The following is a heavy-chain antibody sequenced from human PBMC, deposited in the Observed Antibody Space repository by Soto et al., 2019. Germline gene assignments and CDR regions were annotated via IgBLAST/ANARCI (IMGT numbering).Heavy chain of an antibody. J-gene: IGHJ5*02. V-gene: IGHV3-33*01. Sequence: QVHLVESGGGVVQPGRSLRLSCAASGFNFKNYGMHWDRQAPGKGLEWVAVIWYDGSKKNYVDSVKGRFTISRDNSKNTLDLQMNSLRAEDTAVYYCARYDSRWCDPWGQGTLVTVSS. CDR1: GFNFKNYG. D-gene: IGHD3-9*01. CDR2: IWYDGSKK. CDR3: ARYDSRWCDP.